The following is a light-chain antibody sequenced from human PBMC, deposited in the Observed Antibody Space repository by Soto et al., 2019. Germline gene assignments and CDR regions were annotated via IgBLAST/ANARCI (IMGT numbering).Light chain of an antibody. Sequence: QSALTQPASVSGSPGQSITISCTGTSSDVGGYNYVSWYQQIPGTAPKLLIFRNNQRPSGVPDRFSGSKSGTSASLAISGLRSEDEADYYCAAWDDSLSIWVFGGGTKLTVL. V-gene: IGLV1-47*01. J-gene: IGLJ3*02. CDR3: AAWDDSLSIWV. CDR1: SSDVGGYNY. CDR2: RNN.